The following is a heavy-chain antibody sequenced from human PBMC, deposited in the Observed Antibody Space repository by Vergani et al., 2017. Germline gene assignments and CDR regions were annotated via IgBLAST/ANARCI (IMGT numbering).Heavy chain of an antibody. Sequence: VQLVESGGGLVQPGRSLRLSCAASGFTFSSYGIHWVRQAPGKGLEWVAIIWYDGSKKYYTDSVKGRFTISRDNSKNTLYLQMNILRAEDTAVYYCARVPGRRSYGMDVWGQGTTVTVSS. J-gene: IGHJ6*02. CDR3: ARVPGRRSYGMDV. D-gene: IGHD2-15*01. CDR1: GFTFSSYG. CDR2: IWYDGSKK. V-gene: IGHV3-33*01.